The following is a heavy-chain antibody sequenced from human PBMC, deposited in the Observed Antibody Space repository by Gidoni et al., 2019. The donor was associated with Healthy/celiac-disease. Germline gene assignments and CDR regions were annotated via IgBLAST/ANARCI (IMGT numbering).Heavy chain of an antibody. V-gene: IGHV3-33*01. CDR1: GFTFSSYG. D-gene: IGHD3-22*01. J-gene: IGHJ4*02. Sequence: QVQLVESGGGVVQPGRSLRLACAASGFTFSSYGLPWVRQAPGKGLEWVAVIWYDGSNKYYADSVKGRFTISRDNSKNTLYLQMNSLRAEDTAVYYCARDQRRYDSSGYYYFFDYWGQGTLVTVSS. CDR3: ARDQRRYDSSGYYYFFDY. CDR2: IWYDGSNK.